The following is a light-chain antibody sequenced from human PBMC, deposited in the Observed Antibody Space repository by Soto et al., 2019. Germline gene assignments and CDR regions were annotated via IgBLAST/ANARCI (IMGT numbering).Light chain of an antibody. CDR3: MQALQTGLCT. J-gene: IGKJ3*01. CDR1: QSLLHSNGYNY. CDR2: LGS. Sequence: DIVMTQSPLSLPVTPGEPASISCRSSQSLLHSNGYNYLDWYLQKPGQSPQLLIYLGSNRASGXPXRXXGSGSGTDFTLKISRVEAEDVGVYYCMQALQTGLCTFGPGTKVDIK. V-gene: IGKV2-28*01.